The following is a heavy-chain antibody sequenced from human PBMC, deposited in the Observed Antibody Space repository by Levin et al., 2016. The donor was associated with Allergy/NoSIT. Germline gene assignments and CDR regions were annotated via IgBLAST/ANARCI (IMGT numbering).Heavy chain of an antibody. CDR1: GGSVSSGGYF. Sequence: SETLSLTCTVSGGSVSSGGYFWSWVRQHPGKGLEWIGYIHYTGPTYYNPSLKSRLTISVDTSKNQFSLKLRSATAADTAVYYCATLGDCTGSSCYIIDYWGQGTLVTVSS. V-gene: IGHV4-31*03. J-gene: IGHJ4*02. D-gene: IGHD2-15*01. CDR2: IHYTGPT. CDR3: ATLGDCTGSSCYIIDY.